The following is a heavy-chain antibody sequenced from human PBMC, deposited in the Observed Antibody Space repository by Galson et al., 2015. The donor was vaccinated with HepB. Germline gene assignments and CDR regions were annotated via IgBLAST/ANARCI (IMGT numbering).Heavy chain of an antibody. CDR2: IKSKSDGGTT. Sequence: SLRLSCAASGLTFSSAWMNWVRQAPGKGLEWVGRIKSKSDGGTTDYAAPAKGRFTISRDDSKNTLYLQMNRLKVEDTAIYYCTTDLSYHDLHFWSDVWGQGTPVTVSS. CDR1: GLTFSSAW. CDR3: TTDLSYHDLHFWSDV. V-gene: IGHV3-15*07. J-gene: IGHJ6*02. D-gene: IGHD3-16*02.